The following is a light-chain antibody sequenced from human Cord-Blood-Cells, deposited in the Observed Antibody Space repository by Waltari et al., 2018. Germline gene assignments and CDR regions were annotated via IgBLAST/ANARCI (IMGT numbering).Light chain of an antibody. CDR2: GKN. CDR3: NSRDSSGNHLV. Sequence: SSELTQAPPVSVALVPAVRINCHGDSISSYYESGYQQKPGQAPVLVLYGKNNRPSGITDRLSGSSSGNTASLTITGAQAEDVADYYCNSRDSSGNHLVFGGGTKLTVL. V-gene: IGLV3-19*01. CDR1: SISSYY. J-gene: IGLJ3*02.